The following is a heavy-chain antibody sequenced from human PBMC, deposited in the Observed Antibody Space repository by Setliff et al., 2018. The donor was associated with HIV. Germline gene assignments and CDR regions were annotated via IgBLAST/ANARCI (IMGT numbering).Heavy chain of an antibody. J-gene: IGHJ4*02. CDR2: ITHSGST. Sequence: LSLTCAVYGGSFTDFYWTFIRQSPGKGLEWIGEITHSGSTTYDPSLKSRITVSVDTSKNQFSLKLTSVTAADTGVYYCARGGLRQWNGFWGQGTLVTVSS. D-gene: IGHD3-3*01. V-gene: IGHV4-34*01. CDR1: GGSFTDFY. CDR3: ARGGLRQWNGF.